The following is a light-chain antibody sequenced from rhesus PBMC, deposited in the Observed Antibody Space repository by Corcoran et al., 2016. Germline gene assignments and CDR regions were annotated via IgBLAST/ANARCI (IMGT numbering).Light chain of an antibody. CDR2: DAS. J-gene: IGKJ4*01. Sequence: DIQMTQSPSSLSASVGDTVTITCRASQDISNNLAWDQQKPGKVLKFLFYDASTLQSGVPSRFSGRGSGTDFTPTISSLQPADFATYYCQHVYGTPPTFGGGTKVEI. CDR1: QDISNN. CDR3: QHVYGTPPT. V-gene: IGKV1-25*01.